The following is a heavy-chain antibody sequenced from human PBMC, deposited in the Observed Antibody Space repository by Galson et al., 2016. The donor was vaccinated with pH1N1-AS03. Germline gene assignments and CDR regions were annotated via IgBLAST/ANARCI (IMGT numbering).Heavy chain of an antibody. CDR1: GYTFTRYY. Sequence: SVKVSCKASGYTFTRYYMNWVRQAPGQGLEWMGVIDPSGGGATYAQKFHGRVTMTRDTSKTAAHLELSSLRSEDSDIYYCVAYGSGTQAYFDYWGQGTLVTVSS. J-gene: IGHJ4*02. V-gene: IGHV1-46*01. CDR3: VAYGSGTQAYFDY. CDR2: IDPSGGGA. D-gene: IGHD3-10*01.